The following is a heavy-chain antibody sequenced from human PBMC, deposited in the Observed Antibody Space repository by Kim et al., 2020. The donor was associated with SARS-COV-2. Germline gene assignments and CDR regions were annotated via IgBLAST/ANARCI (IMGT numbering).Heavy chain of an antibody. CDR2: INTNTGNP. CDR3: ARDGTIAVAGTFTDY. D-gene: IGHD6-19*01. CDR1: GYTFTNYA. V-gene: IGHV7-4-1*02. Sequence: ASVKVSCKASGYTFTNYAMNWVRQAPGQGLECMGWINTNTGNPTYAQNFQGRFAFSWDTSASTAYLQINSLKAEDTAVYYCARDGTIAVAGTFTDYWGQGTLVTVSS. J-gene: IGHJ4*02.